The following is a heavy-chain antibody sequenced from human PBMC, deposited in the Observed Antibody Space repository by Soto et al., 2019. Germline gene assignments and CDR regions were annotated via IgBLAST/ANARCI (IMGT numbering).Heavy chain of an antibody. V-gene: IGHV1-18*01. CDR1: GYTFINFV. CDR3: AREPPRATAGLNYFDP. CDR2: ISPFNGHT. Sequence: ASVKVSCKTSGYTFINFVIGWVRQAPGQGLEWIGWISPFNGHTHYAQKFQGRVSLTTDTSTSTAFLELRSLTYDDTAVYYCAREPPRATAGLNYFDPWGQGTLVTVSS. D-gene: IGHD6-13*01. J-gene: IGHJ5*02.